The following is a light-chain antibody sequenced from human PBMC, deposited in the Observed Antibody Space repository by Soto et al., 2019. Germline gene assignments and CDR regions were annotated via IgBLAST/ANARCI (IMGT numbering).Light chain of an antibody. CDR2: KAS. CDR3: QQYNNLWT. J-gene: IGKJ1*01. V-gene: IGKV1-5*03. CDR1: QSISSR. Sequence: DIQMTQSPSTLSASVGDRVTITCRASQSISSRLAWYQQKPGKAPKLLIYKASSLESGVPSRFSGSGSGTEFTLTISSLQPDDFAVYYCQQYNNLWTFGQGTKVDIK.